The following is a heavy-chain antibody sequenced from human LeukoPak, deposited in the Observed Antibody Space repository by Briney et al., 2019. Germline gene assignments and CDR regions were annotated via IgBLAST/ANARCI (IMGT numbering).Heavy chain of an antibody. Sequence: GRSLRLSCAASGFSFISYGMHWVRQAPGKGLEWVGFISDDGRRKEYADSVKGRFTISRDNSKDTLYLQMNSLRAEDTAVYYCAKRPSDYGDYVSYFDYWGQGTLVTVSS. J-gene: IGHJ4*02. CDR3: AKRPSDYGDYVSYFDY. CDR2: ISDDGRRK. V-gene: IGHV3-30*18. CDR1: GFSFISYG. D-gene: IGHD4-17*01.